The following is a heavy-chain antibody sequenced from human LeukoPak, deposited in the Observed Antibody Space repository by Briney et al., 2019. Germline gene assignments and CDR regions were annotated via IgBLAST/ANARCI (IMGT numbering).Heavy chain of an antibody. CDR2: MHNRGSS. Sequence: SQTLSLTCTVSGDSISTGGFYWTWLRQHPGKGLEWIAYMHNRGSSYYNPSLQSRVAISIDASRNQFSLTLSSVTAADTAVFYCARFLFRGVGGYYFDYWGQGTLVTASS. V-gene: IGHV4-31*03. J-gene: IGHJ4*02. CDR1: GDSISTGGFY. CDR3: ARFLFRGVGGYYFDY. D-gene: IGHD3-10*01.